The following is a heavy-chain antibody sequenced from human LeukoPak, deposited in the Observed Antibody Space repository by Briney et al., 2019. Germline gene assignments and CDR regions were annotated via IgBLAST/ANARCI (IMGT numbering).Heavy chain of an antibody. Sequence: PGGSLRLSCAASGFTFSSYAMSSVRQAPGKGLEWVSAISGSGGSTYYADSVKGRFTISRDNSKNTLYLQMNSLRAEDTAVYYCAKAPCYDFWSGYYRGFDYWGQGTLVTVSS. D-gene: IGHD3-3*01. CDR2: ISGSGGST. CDR1: GFTFSSYA. CDR3: AKAPCYDFWSGYYRGFDY. V-gene: IGHV3-23*01. J-gene: IGHJ4*02.